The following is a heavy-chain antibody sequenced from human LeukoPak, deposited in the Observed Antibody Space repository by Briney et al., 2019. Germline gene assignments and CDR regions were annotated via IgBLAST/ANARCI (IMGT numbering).Heavy chain of an antibody. V-gene: IGHV7-4-1*02. CDR1: GYTFSDYY. Sequence: ASVKVSCKTSGYTFSDYYIHWIRQAPGQGLEWVGWINTNTGNPTYAQGFTGRFVFSLDTSVSTAYLQISSLKAEDTAVYYCARAYGGCDYWGQGTLVTVSS. D-gene: IGHD2-15*01. CDR3: ARAYGGCDY. J-gene: IGHJ4*02. CDR2: INTNTGNP.